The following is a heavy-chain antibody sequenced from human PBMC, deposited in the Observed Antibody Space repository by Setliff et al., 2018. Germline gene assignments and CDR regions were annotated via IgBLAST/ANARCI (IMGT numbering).Heavy chain of an antibody. CDR3: AGDYYDSSGYQNWFDP. D-gene: IGHD3-22*01. CDR2: FYTSGNT. J-gene: IGHJ5*02. Sequence: SETLSLTCTVSGGPISSSSYYWTWIRQSAGKGLEWIGHFYTSGNTNYNPSLKSRVTISVDTSKNQFSLKLSSVTAADTAVYYCAGDYYDSSGYQNWFDPWGQGTLVTVSS. CDR1: GGPISSSSYY. V-gene: IGHV4-61*09.